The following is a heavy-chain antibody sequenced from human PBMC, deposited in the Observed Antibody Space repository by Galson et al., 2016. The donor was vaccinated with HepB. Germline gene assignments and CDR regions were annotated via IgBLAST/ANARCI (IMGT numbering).Heavy chain of an antibody. V-gene: IGHV4-34*01. CDR1: GGSFSDYF. J-gene: IGHJ1*01. CDR3: ARHCGGDCSTGRGFQH. Sequence: SETLSLTCAVYGGSFSDYFCSWIRQPPGKGLEWIGEVYHSGITNYNPSLKSRVTISVDTSKNQFTLRLTSVTAADTAVYYCARHCGGDCSTGRGFQHWGQGTLVTVSS. D-gene: IGHD2-21*02. CDR2: VYHSGIT.